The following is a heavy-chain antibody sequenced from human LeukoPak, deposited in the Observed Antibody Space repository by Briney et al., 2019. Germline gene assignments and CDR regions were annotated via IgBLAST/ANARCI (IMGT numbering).Heavy chain of an antibody. CDR3: ARDRDTAMATYYFDY. J-gene: IGHJ4*02. CDR2: IIPILGIA. CDR1: GGTFSSYT. V-gene: IGHV1-69*04. Sequence: GSSVKVSCKASGGTFSSYTISWVRQAPGQGLEWMGRIIPILGIANYAQKFQGRVTITADKSTSTAYMELSSLRSEDTAVYYCARDRDTAMATYYFDYWGQGTLVTVSS. D-gene: IGHD5-18*01.